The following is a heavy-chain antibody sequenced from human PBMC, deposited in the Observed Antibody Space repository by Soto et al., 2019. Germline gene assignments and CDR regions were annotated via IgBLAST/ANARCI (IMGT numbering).Heavy chain of an antibody. D-gene: IGHD3-22*01. Sequence: QVQLVQSGAEVKKPGASLKVSCKASGYTFTSYAMHWVRQAPGQRLERMGWINAGNGNTKYSQKFQGRVTITSDTSASTAYMELSSLRSEDTAVYYCARDVTNRNYYDSSGYYRPRGVWGQGTTVTVSS. V-gene: IGHV1-3*01. J-gene: IGHJ6*02. CDR3: ARDVTNRNYYDSSGYYRPRGV. CDR2: INAGNGNT. CDR1: GYTFTSYA.